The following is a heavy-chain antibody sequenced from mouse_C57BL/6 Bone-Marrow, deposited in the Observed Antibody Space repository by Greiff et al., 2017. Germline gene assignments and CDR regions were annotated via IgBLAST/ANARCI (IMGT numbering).Heavy chain of an antibody. V-gene: IGHV1-66*01. CDR1: GYSFTSNY. J-gene: IGHJ2*01. CDR3: ARLYGSSLDYFDY. CDR2: IYPGSGNT. D-gene: IGHD1-1*01. Sequence: QVQLQQSGPELVKPGASVKISCKASGYSFTSNYIHWVKQRPGQGLAWIGWIYPGSGNTKYNEKFKGKATLTADTSSSTAYLQLSSLTSEDSAVYYCARLYGSSLDYFDYWGQGTTLTVSA.